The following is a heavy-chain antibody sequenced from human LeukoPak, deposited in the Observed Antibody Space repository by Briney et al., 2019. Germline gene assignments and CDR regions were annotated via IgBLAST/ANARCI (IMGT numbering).Heavy chain of an antibody. CDR2: IGFGSNYR. V-gene: IGHV3-21*01. J-gene: IGHJ3*02. D-gene: IGHD2-2*01. CDR3: ARRYCSSSTCDAFDI. CDR1: GFTFSSYS. Sequence: GGSLRLSCAASGFTFSSYSMNWVRQAPGKGLEWVSSIGFGSNYRYYADSVKGRFTISRDNAKNSLYLQMNSLRAEDTAVYYCARRYCSSSTCDAFDIWGQGTMVAVSS.